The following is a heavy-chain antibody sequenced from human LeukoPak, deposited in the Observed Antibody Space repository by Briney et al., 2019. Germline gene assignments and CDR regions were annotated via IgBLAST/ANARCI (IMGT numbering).Heavy chain of an antibody. D-gene: IGHD1-26*01. CDR1: GLSLDTYA. V-gene: IGHV3-9*01. CDR2: LSLDTDRI. Sequence: PGGSLRLSCAVSGLSLDTYAIHWVRHAPGKGLEWVSGLSLDTDRIGYGDSVKGRFTVSRDHTKNSVYLQMNSLTPEDSALYFCTKDVAPGGADVWGQGTTVTVSS. CDR3: TKDVAPGGADV. J-gene: IGHJ6*02.